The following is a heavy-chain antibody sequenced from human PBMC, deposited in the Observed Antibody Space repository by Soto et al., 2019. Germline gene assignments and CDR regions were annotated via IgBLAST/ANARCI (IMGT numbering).Heavy chain of an antibody. D-gene: IGHD6-6*01. CDR2: IYYSGST. J-gene: IGHJ3*02. CDR1: GGSISSSSYY. CDR3: ARSEGVAARLEAFDT. Sequence: QLQLQESGPGLVKPSETLSLTCTVSGGSISSSSYYWGWIRQPPGKGLEWLGSIYYSGSTYYNPSLKSRVTISVDTAKNQFSLKLSSVTAADAAVYYCARSEGVAARLEAFDTWGQGTMVTVSS. V-gene: IGHV4-39*01.